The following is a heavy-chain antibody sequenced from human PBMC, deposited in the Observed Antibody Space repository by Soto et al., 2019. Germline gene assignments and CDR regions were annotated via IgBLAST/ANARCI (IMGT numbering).Heavy chain of an antibody. CDR2: FDPEEGET. Sequence: ASVKVSFMVSGYILLELSMHWLRQAPGRGLAWMGVFDPEEGETLYAQELQGRVTMPVETSTDTAYMEESSLRSGDTAVYYCSTTSYDFCSSPWCYFDYWGQGTLGPSP. V-gene: IGHV1-24*01. D-gene: IGHD3-3*01. CDR1: GYILLELS. CDR3: STTSYDFCSSPWCYFDY. J-gene: IGHJ4*02.